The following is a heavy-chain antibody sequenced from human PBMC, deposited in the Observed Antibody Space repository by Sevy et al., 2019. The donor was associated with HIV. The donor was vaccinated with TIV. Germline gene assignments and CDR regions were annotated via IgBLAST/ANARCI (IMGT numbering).Heavy chain of an antibody. CDR1: GGTFSNHI. Sequence: AAVKVSCQTSGGTFSNHIIHWVRQAPRHEFERVGGILPVFRTTNYAQRFRGRVTFAADDSTRTHYMELSSLRSDDTALYYCAKGMESSFMLSQVPLTALESWGQGTLVTVSS. V-gene: IGHV1-69*13. CDR3: AKGMESSFMLSQVPLTALES. D-gene: IGHD3-16*02. J-gene: IGHJ4*02. CDR2: ILPVFRTT.